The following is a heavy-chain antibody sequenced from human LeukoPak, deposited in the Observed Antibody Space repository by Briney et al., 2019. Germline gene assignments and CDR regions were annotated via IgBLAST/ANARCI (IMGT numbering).Heavy chain of an antibody. CDR2: IYPNSGGT. CDR1: GYTFTDYY. D-gene: IGHD5-12*01. CDR3: AKTGRSSGYDKHDC. J-gene: IGHJ4*02. Sequence: GASVKVSCKASGYTFTDYYIQWVRQAPGQGLEWMGWIYPNSGGTNYAQKFQGRVTMTRDTSISTAYMDLSRLTSDDTAVYYCAKTGRSSGYDKHDCWGQGTPVTVSS. V-gene: IGHV1-2*02.